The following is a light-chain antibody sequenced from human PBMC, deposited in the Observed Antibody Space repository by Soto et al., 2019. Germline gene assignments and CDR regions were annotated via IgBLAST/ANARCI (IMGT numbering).Light chain of an antibody. J-gene: IGKJ5*01. Sequence: VVMTQTPLSLAVTPGQPASISCKSSQSLLHITGETFLFWYLQKPGQSPQXXXYEVSTRVSGVPERFSGSGSGTDFTLEISRVETDDVGIYYCMQSTQLPPTFGQGTRLENK. CDR1: QSLLHITGETF. CDR2: EVS. CDR3: MQSTQLPPT. V-gene: IGKV2D-29*02.